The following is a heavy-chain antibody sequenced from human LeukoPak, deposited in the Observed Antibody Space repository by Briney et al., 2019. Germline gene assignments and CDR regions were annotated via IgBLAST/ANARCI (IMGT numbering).Heavy chain of an antibody. Sequence: GESLKISCKGSGDSFTSYWITWVRQMPGKGLEWMGRIDPSDSYTNYSPSFRGHVTISVDKSITTAYLQWSSLKASDIAMYYCARRGPTGGYDYWGQGTLVTVSS. CDR3: ARRGPTGGYDY. D-gene: IGHD3-10*01. J-gene: IGHJ4*02. V-gene: IGHV5-10-1*01. CDR1: GDSFTSYW. CDR2: IDPSDSYT.